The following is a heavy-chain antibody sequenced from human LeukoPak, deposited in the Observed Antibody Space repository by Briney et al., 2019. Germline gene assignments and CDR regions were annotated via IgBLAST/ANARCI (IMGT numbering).Heavy chain of an antibody. D-gene: IGHD2-2*01. CDR2: INHSGST. Sequence: SETLSLTCAVYGGSFSGYYWSWIRQPPGKGLEWIGEINHSGSTNYNPSLKSRVTISVDTSKNQFSLKLSSVTAADTAVYYCARVSPRGYQLLMLQTRYYMDVWGKGTTVTVSS. CDR1: GGSFSGYY. CDR3: ARVSPRGYQLLMLQTRYYMDV. V-gene: IGHV4-34*01. J-gene: IGHJ6*03.